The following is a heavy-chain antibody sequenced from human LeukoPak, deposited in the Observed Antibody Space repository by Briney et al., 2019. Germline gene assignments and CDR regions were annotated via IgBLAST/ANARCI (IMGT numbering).Heavy chain of an antibody. J-gene: IGHJ4*02. CDR3: ATDLESVSRGSY. V-gene: IGHV1-18*01. CDR1: GYTFTSYG. CDR2: ISAYNDNT. Sequence: ASVKVSCKASGYTFTSYGISWVRQAPGQGLEWMGWISAYNDNTNYAQKLQGRVTITADESTSTAYMELSSLRSEDTAVYYCATDLESVSRGSYWGQGTLVTVSS. D-gene: IGHD1-14*01.